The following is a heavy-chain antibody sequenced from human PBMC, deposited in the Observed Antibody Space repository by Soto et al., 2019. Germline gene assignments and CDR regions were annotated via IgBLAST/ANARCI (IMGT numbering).Heavy chain of an antibody. J-gene: IGHJ4*02. CDR3: ARRV. CDR1: GFTFSNYP. CDR2: ISAGGDRT. V-gene: IGHV3-23*01. Sequence: EVQVSESGGGLVQPGGSLRLSCATPGFTFSNYPMNWVRQAPGKGLEWVSGISAGGDRTYYADSVKGRFTIFRDNSKNSVSLRMNSLRVEDTAVYYCARRVWGQGTLVTVSS.